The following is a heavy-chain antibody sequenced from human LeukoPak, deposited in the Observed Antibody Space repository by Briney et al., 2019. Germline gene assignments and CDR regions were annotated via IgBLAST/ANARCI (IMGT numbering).Heavy chain of an antibody. V-gene: IGHV3-53*01. CDR2: IYSGGST. CDR3: ARSTLWFGADY. CDR1: GFAFSSYA. J-gene: IGHJ4*02. Sequence: GGSLRLSCTASGFAFSSYAMSWVRQAPGKGLEWVSVIYSGGSTYYADSVKGRFTISRDNSKNTLYLQMNSLRAEDTAVYYCARSTLWFGADYWGQGTLVTVSS. D-gene: IGHD3-10*01.